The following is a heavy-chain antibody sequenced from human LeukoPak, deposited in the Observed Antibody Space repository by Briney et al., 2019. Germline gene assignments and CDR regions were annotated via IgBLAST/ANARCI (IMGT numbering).Heavy chain of an antibody. CDR2: ISYDGSNK. CDR1: GFTFSSYA. V-gene: IGHV3-30-3*01. CDR3: TKDVLAGGADI. D-gene: IGHD1-26*01. Sequence: PGGSLRLSCAASGFTFSSYAMHWVRQAPGKGLEWVAVISYDGSNKYYADSVKGRFTISRDNSKNTLYLQMNSLRAEDTALYYCTKDVLAGGADIWGQGTMVIVSS. J-gene: IGHJ3*02.